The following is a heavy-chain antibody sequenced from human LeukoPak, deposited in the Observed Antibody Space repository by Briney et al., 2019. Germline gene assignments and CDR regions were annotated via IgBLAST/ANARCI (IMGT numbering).Heavy chain of an antibody. Sequence: PSETLSLTCTVSGDSISSGDYYWSWIRQPPGKGLEWIGSISHSGSTYYNPSLKGRVTISLDTSKNQFSLKLSSVTAADTAVYYCATGGVAGAKPFDYWGQGTLVTVSS. CDR3: ATGGVAGAKPFDY. CDR1: GDSISSGDYY. CDR2: ISHSGST. J-gene: IGHJ4*02. D-gene: IGHD6-19*01. V-gene: IGHV4-38-2*02.